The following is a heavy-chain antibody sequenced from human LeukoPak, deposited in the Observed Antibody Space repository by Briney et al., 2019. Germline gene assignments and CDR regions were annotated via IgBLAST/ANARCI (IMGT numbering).Heavy chain of an antibody. CDR3: ARGQRGYSYGPSDY. CDR2: TYYSGST. V-gene: IGHV4-59*01. CDR1: GGSISSYY. D-gene: IGHD5-18*01. J-gene: IGHJ4*02. Sequence: PSETLSLTCTVSGGSISSYYWSWIRQPPGKGLEWIGYTYYSGSTNYNPSLKSRVTISVDTSKNQFSLKLSSVTAADTAVYYCARGQRGYSYGPSDYWGQGTLVTVSS.